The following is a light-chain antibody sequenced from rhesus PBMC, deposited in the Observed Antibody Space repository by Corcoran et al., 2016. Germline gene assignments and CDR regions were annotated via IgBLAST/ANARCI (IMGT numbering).Light chain of an antibody. CDR1: QSLLYSSNNKNY. Sequence: DIVMTQSPDSLAVSLGERVTINCKSSQSLLYSSNNKNYLAWYQQKPGQAPMLLIYWAATWESGVPNRFSGSGSGTDFTLPISGLQAEDGAVYYCQQYYSSPWTFGQGTKVEIK. J-gene: IGKJ1*01. CDR2: WAA. CDR3: QQYYSSPWT. V-gene: IGKV4-1*01.